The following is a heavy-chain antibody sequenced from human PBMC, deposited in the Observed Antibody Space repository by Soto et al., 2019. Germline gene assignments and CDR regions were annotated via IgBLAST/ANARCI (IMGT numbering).Heavy chain of an antibody. J-gene: IGHJ6*02. CDR1: GGSISSYY. CDR3: ARDRCGYSYGLYYYYGMDV. Sequence: TSETLSLTCTVSGGSISSYYWTWIRQPPGKGLEWIGYIYYSGSTNYNPSLKSRVTISVATSKTQFSLKLSSVTAADTAVYYCARDRCGYSYGLYYYYGMDVWGQGTTVTVSS. D-gene: IGHD5-18*01. CDR2: IYYSGST. V-gene: IGHV4-59*12.